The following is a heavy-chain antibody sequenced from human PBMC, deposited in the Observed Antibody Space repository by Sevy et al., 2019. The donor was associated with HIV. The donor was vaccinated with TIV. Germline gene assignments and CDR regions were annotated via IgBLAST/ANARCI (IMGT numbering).Heavy chain of an antibody. CDR3: ARGGSLPDY. Sequence: SETLSLTCTVSGGSISSHYWSWIRKPPGKGLEWIGYIYHSVGTKYNPSLKGRVTIAVDTSKTQFSLNLSSVTAADTAVYYCARGGSLPDYWGQGTLVTVSS. J-gene: IGHJ4*02. V-gene: IGHV4-59*11. CDR2: IYHSVGT. CDR1: GGSISSHY. D-gene: IGHD6-13*01.